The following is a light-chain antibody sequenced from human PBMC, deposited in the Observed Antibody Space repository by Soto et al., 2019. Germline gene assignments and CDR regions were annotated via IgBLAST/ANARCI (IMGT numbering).Light chain of an antibody. CDR1: SSDVGGYNY. J-gene: IGLJ2*01. CDR2: DVS. CDR3: SSYTSSNTVI. V-gene: IGLV2-14*03. Sequence: QSALTQPASVSGSPGQSIAISCTGTSSDVGGYNYVSWFQHHPGKAPKLIIYDVSNRPSGVSNHFSGSKSGNTASLTISGLQAEDEADYYCSSYTSSNTVIFGGGTKLTVL.